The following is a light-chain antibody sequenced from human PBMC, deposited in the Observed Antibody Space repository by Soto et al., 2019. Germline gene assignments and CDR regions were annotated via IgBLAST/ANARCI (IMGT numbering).Light chain of an antibody. V-gene: IGKV3-15*01. Sequence: EIVMTQSPAILSVSPGERATLSCRASQGLGSYLAWYQHKPGQAPRLLIYGETTRLSGVPARFSASASGTEFTLTISSLQSEDFAIYYCQQYTELPYTFGQGTKLEI. CDR1: QGLGSY. J-gene: IGKJ2*01. CDR3: QQYTELPYT. CDR2: GET.